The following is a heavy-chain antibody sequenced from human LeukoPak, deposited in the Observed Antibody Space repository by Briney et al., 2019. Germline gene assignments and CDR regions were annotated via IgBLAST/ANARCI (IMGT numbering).Heavy chain of an antibody. CDR3: ARADYSGGWASGFDI. CDR2: IYYSGST. J-gene: IGHJ3*02. D-gene: IGHD6-19*01. Sequence: SQTLSLTCTVSGGSISSGGYYWSWIRQHPGQGLEWIGYIYYSGSTYYNPSLKSRVTISVDTSKNQFSLKLSSVTAADTAVYHCARADYSGGWASGFDIWGHGTMVTVSS. CDR1: GGSISSGGYY. V-gene: IGHV4-31*03.